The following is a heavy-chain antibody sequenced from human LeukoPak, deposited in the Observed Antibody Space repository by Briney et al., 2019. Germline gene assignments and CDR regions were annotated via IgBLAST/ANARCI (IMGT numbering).Heavy chain of an antibody. D-gene: IGHD3-22*01. CDR2: IYPGDSDI. J-gene: IGHJ4*02. Sequence: KNGESLKISCKASGYSFTIYWIGWVRQMPGKGLEWLGIIYPGDSDIRYSPSFQGQVTISADKSISTAYLQWSSLKASDTAMYYCARVAYYDSSQSFDYWGQGTLVTVSS. CDR1: GYSFTIYW. V-gene: IGHV5-51*01. CDR3: ARVAYYDSSQSFDY.